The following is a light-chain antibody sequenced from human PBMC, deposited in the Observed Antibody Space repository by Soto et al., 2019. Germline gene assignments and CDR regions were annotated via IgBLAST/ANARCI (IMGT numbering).Light chain of an antibody. CDR2: GAS. CDR3: QQYGSSPRT. J-gene: IGKJ2*01. Sequence: PGERATLSCRASQSVSRSYLAWYQQKPGQAPRLLIYGASSRATGIPDRFSGSGSGTDFTLTISRLEPEDFAVYYCQQYGSSPRTFGQGTKLEIK. CDR1: QSVSRSY. V-gene: IGKV3-20*01.